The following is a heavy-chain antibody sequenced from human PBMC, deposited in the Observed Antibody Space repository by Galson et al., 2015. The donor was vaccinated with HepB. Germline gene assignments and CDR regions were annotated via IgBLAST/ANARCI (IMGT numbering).Heavy chain of an antibody. CDR2: ITGSSSYI. V-gene: IGHV3-21*01. Sequence: SLRLSCAASGFTFSSSSMNWVRQAPGKGLEWVSSITGSSSYIYYADSVKGRFTISRDNAKNSLYLQMDNLRVEDTAVYYCAREGEQWLAPDAFDIWGQGTMVTVSS. CDR1: GFTFSSSS. D-gene: IGHD6-19*01. CDR3: AREGEQWLAPDAFDI. J-gene: IGHJ3*02.